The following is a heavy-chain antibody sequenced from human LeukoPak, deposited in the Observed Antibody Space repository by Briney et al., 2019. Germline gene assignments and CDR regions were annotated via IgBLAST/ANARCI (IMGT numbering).Heavy chain of an antibody. J-gene: IGHJ4*02. D-gene: IGHD3-3*01. CDR3: AGGVRIYYFDY. CDR2: IYYSGST. Sequence: SETLSLTWAADAGSFSGYYWSWIRQPPGKWREWIGYIYYSGSTNYNPSLKTRVTISVDTSKKQFSLKLSPVTAADTAVYYCAGGVRIYYFDYWGQGTLVTVSS. CDR1: AGSFSGYY. V-gene: IGHV4-59*01.